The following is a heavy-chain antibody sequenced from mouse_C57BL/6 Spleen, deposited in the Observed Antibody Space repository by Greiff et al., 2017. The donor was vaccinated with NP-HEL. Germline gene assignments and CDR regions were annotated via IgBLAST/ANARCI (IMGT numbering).Heavy chain of an antibody. D-gene: IGHD1-1*01. CDR1: GFSLTSYA. Sequence: QVQLKESGPGLVAPSQSLSITCTVSGFSLTSYAISWVRQPPGKGLEWLGVIWTGGGTNYNSALKSRLSISKDNSKSQVFLKMNSLQTDDTARYYCARGGEHYYGSSYLYAMDYWGQGTSVTVSS. CDR3: ARGGEHYYGSSYLYAMDY. CDR2: IWTGGGT. V-gene: IGHV2-9-1*01. J-gene: IGHJ4*01.